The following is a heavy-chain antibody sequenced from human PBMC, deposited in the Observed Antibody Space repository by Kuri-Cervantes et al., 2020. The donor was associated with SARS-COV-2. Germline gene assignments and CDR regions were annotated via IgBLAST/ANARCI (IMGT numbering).Heavy chain of an antibody. Sequence: SGPTLVPPTPTLTLTFTFPGFSLRTSGVGVGWIRQPPGKTLEWLALIYWDDAKRYSPSLKSRLTITKDTSKNQVVLTITNMDPVDTATYYCAHSGDGGNCDYWGQGTLVTVSS. CDR1: GFSLRTSGVG. CDR3: AHSGDGGNCDY. CDR2: IYWDDAK. D-gene: IGHD4-23*01. J-gene: IGHJ4*02. V-gene: IGHV2-5*02.